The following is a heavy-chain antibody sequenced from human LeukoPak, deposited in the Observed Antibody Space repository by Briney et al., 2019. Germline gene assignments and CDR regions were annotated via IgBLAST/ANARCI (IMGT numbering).Heavy chain of an antibody. CDR3: ARRVTTRLPFRY. Sequence: PSETLSLTCAVYSGSFSGYFWSWIRQSPGKGLEWIGEIDHGGTTNYNPSLQSRVTISVDPSKDQFSLHLTSVTAADTAFYYCARRVTTRLPFRYWGQGTLVTVSS. J-gene: IGHJ4*02. V-gene: IGHV4-34*01. CDR1: SGSFSGYF. CDR2: IDHGGTT. D-gene: IGHD4-17*01.